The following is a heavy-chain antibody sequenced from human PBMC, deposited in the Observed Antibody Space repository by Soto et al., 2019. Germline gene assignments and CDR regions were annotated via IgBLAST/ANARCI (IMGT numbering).Heavy chain of an antibody. CDR1: GYTFTSYG. D-gene: IGHD1-26*01. J-gene: IGHJ1*01. V-gene: IGHV1-18*01. Sequence: ASVKVSCKASGYTFTSYGISWVRQAPGQGLEWMGWISAYNGNTNYAQKLQGRVTMTTDTSTSTAYMELRSLRSDDTAVYYCARVPRVVGATGYFQHWGQGTLVTVSS. CDR3: ARVPRVVGATGYFQH. CDR2: ISAYNGNT.